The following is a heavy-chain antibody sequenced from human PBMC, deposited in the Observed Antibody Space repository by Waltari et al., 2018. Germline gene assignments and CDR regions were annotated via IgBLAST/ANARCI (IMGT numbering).Heavy chain of an antibody. Sequence: EVQLVESGGNLVQPRGSLRLSCAASGFTFSSYWITWVRQAPGRGLEWVANIKEDGSQTYYVDSVKGRFTISRDNAKNSLYLQMNSLRAEDTGLYYCARDRGWNTFDYWGQGTLVTVSS. V-gene: IGHV3-7*04. CDR2: IKEDGSQT. CDR1: GFTFSSYW. CDR3: ARDRGWNTFDY. D-gene: IGHD6-19*01. J-gene: IGHJ4*02.